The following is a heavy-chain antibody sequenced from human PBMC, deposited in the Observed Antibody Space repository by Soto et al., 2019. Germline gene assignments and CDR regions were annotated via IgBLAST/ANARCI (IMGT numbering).Heavy chain of an antibody. CDR1: GYTFTSYG. CDR2: ISAYNGNT. Sequence: ASVKVSCKASGYTFTSYGISWVRQAPGQGLEWMGWISAYNGNTNYAQKLQGRVTMTTDTSTSTAYMELRSLRSDDTAVYYCARDIVVVVAATSHWFDPWGQGTLVTVSS. CDR3: ARDIVVVVAATSHWFDP. D-gene: IGHD2-15*01. J-gene: IGHJ5*02. V-gene: IGHV1-18*01.